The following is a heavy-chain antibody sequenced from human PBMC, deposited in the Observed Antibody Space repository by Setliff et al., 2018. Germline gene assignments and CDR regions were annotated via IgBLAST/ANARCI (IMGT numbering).Heavy chain of an antibody. CDR1: GYTFTGYA. J-gene: IGHJ6*03. V-gene: IGHV7-4-1*02. CDR3: ARGVYEYSYGYRGHYYYYMDV. D-gene: IGHD3-16*01. Sequence: ASVKVSCKASGYTFTGYAINWVRQAPGQGLEYLGWINTNTGNPTYVQGFTGRFVFSLDTSVSTAYLKISSLKAEDTAVYYCARGVYEYSYGYRGHYYYYMDVWGKGATVTV. CDR2: INTNTGNP.